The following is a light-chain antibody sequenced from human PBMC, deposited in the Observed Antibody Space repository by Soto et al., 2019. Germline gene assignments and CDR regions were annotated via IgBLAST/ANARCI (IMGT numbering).Light chain of an antibody. CDR2: GNT. Sequence: QAVRTQPPSVSGAPGQRVTSSCTGSSSNIGANYDVHWYQHLPGTAPKLLIFGNTNRPSGVPDRFSGSKSGTSASLAITGLQAEDEGDYYCQSYDSTLSARYVFGTGTKVTVL. J-gene: IGLJ1*01. V-gene: IGLV1-40*01. CDR1: SSNIGANYD. CDR3: QSYDSTLSARYV.